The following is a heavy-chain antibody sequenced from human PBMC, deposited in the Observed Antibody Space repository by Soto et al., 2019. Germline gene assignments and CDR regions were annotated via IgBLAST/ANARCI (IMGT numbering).Heavy chain of an antibody. CDR1: GGTFSSYT. CDR3: AREGASGYSGYDLYYYYYMDV. J-gene: IGHJ6*03. CDR2: IIPILGIA. Sequence: GASVKVSFKASGGTFSSYTISWVLQAPGQLLEYMGRIIPILGIANYAQKFQGRVTITADKSTSTAYMELSSLRSEDTAVYYCAREGASGYSGYDLYYYYYMDVWGKGTTVTVSS. V-gene: IGHV1-69*04. D-gene: IGHD5-12*01.